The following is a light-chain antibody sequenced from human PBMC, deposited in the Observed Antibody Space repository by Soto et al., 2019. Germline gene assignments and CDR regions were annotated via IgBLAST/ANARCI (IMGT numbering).Light chain of an antibody. CDR3: QQRDNWPWT. CDR2: DAS. J-gene: IGKJ1*01. V-gene: IGKV3-11*01. CDR1: QSVRSN. Sequence: DTVLTQSPSTLSLSPGDRVTLSCRASQSVRSNLAWYQHKPGQAPRLLIYDASNRATGIPGRFSGSGSGTDFTLTISNLQPEDFAVYYCQQRDNWPWTFGQGAKVEIK.